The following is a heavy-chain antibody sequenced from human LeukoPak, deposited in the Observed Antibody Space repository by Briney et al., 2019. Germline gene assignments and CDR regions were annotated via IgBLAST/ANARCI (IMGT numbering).Heavy chain of an antibody. D-gene: IGHD1-26*01. CDR1: GGTFSSYA. V-gene: IGHV1-69*05. Sequence: ASVKVSCKASGGTFSSYAISWVRQAPGQGLEWMGGIIPIFGTANYAQKFQGRVTITTDESTSTAYMELSSLRSEDTAVYYCARIRVGARSYPGAFDIWGQGTMVTVSS. CDR3: ARIRVGARSYPGAFDI. CDR2: IIPIFGTA. J-gene: IGHJ3*02.